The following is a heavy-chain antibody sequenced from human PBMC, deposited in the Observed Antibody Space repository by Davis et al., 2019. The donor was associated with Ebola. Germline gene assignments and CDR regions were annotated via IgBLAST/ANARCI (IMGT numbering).Heavy chain of an antibody. D-gene: IGHD2-15*01. CDR1: GFTFSTYA. CDR2: ISYDGNKK. Sequence: GESLKISCVGSGFTFSTYAMHWVRQAPGKGLEWVALISYDGNKKYYADSVKGRFTVSSDISKNTVYLQMNSLRAEDTAVYYCAKDPTDRVVVVAGENWSDPWGQGTLVTVSS. CDR3: AKDPTDRVVVVAGENWSDP. J-gene: IGHJ5*02. V-gene: IGHV3-30-3*01.